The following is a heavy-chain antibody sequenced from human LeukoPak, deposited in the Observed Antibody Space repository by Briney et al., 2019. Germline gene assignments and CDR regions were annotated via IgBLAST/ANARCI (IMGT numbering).Heavy chain of an antibody. CDR3: AKDRGYSSSWDWFDP. CDR2: ISGSGGST. V-gene: IGHV3-23*01. CDR1: GFTFSSYA. Sequence: PGGSLRLSCAASGFTFSSYAMSWVRQAPGKGLEWVSAISGSGGSTYYADSVKGRFTISRDNSKNTLYLQMNSLRAEDTAVYYCAKDRGYSSSWDWFDPWGQGTLVTVSS. D-gene: IGHD6-13*01. J-gene: IGHJ5*02.